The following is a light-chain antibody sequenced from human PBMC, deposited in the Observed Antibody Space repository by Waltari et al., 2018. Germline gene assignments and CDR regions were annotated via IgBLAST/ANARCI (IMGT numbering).Light chain of an antibody. CDR2: DAS. V-gene: IGKV3-11*01. CDR1: QRISTF. Sequence: CGSSQRISTFLACYQQKPGQAPRLLSDDASNRASGIPARFSGSGSVTYFTLTISSLEPEDFAVYYCQQRNYWPPLTFGGGTKVEIK. CDR3: QQRNYWPPLT. J-gene: IGKJ4*01.